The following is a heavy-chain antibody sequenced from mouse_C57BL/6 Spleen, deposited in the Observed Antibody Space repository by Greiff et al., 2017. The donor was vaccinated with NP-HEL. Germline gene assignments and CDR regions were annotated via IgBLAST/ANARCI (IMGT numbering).Heavy chain of an antibody. V-gene: IGHV5-6*02. CDR3: ARRDTTVVAFDD. Sequence: EVKLMESGGDLVKPGGSLKLSCAASGFTFSSYGMSWVRQTPDKRLEWVATISSGGSYTYYPDSVKGRFTISRDNAKNTLYLQMSSLKSEDTAMYYCARRDTTVVAFDDWGQGTTLTVSS. J-gene: IGHJ2*01. CDR2: ISSGGSYT. D-gene: IGHD1-1*01. CDR1: GFTFSSYG.